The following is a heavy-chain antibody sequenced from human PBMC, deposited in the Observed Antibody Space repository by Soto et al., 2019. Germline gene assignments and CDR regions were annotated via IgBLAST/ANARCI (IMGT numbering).Heavy chain of an antibody. V-gene: IGHV1-2*02. J-gene: IGHJ4*02. CDR1: GYNFNNYC. D-gene: IGHD1-1*01. CDR2: IKPRSGET. Sequence: QVHLVQSGDEVGEPGASVKVSCKASGYNFNNYCMTWVRQAPGQRLEWMGWIKPRSGETNYEQKFHGRITLTSDMSTGTADLRVTRLTSEATAFYFCAAETGADTFDYWGQGTLVIVST. CDR3: AAETGADTFDY.